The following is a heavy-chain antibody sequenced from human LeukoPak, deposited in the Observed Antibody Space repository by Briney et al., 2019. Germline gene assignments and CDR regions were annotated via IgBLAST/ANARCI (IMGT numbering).Heavy chain of an antibody. CDR3: ARDLGGDYDILTGYYTDDYYYYGMDV. J-gene: IGHJ6*02. CDR1: GFTFSSYS. V-gene: IGHV3-21*01. Sequence: PGGSLRLSCAASGFTFSSYSMNWVRQAPGKGLEWVSSISSSSSYIYYAHSVKGRFTISRDNAKNSLCLQMNSLRAEDTAVYYCARDLGGDYDILTGYYTDDYYYYGMDVWGQGTTVTVSS. CDR2: ISSSSSYI. D-gene: IGHD3-9*01.